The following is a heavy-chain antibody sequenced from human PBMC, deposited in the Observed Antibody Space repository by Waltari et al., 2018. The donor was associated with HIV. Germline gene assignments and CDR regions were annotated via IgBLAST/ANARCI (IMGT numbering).Heavy chain of an antibody. J-gene: IGHJ4*02. CDR1: GGPIRSSY. CDR3: ARSGSYRGYFDY. V-gene: IGHV4-59*01. D-gene: IGHD1-26*01. CDR2: IYYSGST. Sequence: QVQLRESGQGLVKPLETLSLTCTVSGGPIRSSYWSWIRQPPGKGLEWSGYIYYSGSTNYNPSLKSRVTISVDTSKNQFSLKLSSVTAADTAVYYCARSGSYRGYFDYWGQGTLVTVSS.